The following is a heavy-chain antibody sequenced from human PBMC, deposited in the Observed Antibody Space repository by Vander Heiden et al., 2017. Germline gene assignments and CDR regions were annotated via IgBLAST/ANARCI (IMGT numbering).Heavy chain of an antibody. CDR1: GFYLSYYL. CDR2: IKHDGSEK. Sequence: EVQLVDYGGGLVQPVGSLRLPCAPSGFYLSYYLLIWVRPAPGKGLEWVANIKHDGSEKYYVDSLKGRCIISRDNAKKSLYLQMNSLRVEDTAVYYCARVLGNSGWYGYYYYGMDVWGQGTTVTVSS. V-gene: IGHV3-7*01. J-gene: IGHJ6*02. D-gene: IGHD6-19*01. CDR3: ARVLGNSGWYGYYYYGMDV.